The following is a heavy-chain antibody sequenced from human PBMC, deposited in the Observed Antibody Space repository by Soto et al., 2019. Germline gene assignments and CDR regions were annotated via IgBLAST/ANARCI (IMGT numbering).Heavy chain of an antibody. D-gene: IGHD3-3*01. V-gene: IGHV4-30-4*01. J-gene: IGHJ5*02. Sequence: SETLSLTCTVSCGSISSGDYYWSWIRQPPGKGLEWIGYIYYSGSTYYNPSLKSRVTISVDTSKNQFPLKLSSVTAADTAVDYWARVSGARAGNFGEDWFDPWGQGTLVTVSS. CDR3: ARVSGARAGNFGEDWFDP. CDR1: CGSISSGDYY. CDR2: IYYSGST.